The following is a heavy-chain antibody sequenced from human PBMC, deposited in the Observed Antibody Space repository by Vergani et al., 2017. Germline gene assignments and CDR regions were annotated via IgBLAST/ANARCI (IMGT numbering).Heavy chain of an antibody. J-gene: IGHJ6*02. CDR2: ISSSSSYI. Sequence: EVQLVESGGGLVKPGGSLRLSCAASGFTFSSYSMNWVRQAPGKGLEWVSSISSSSSYIYYADSVKGRFTISRDNAKNSLYLQMNSLRAEDTAVYYCARAYEILTGHYYYYGMDVWGQGTTVTVSS. CDR3: ARAYEILTGHYYYYGMDV. CDR1: GFTFSSYS. V-gene: IGHV3-21*01. D-gene: IGHD3-9*01.